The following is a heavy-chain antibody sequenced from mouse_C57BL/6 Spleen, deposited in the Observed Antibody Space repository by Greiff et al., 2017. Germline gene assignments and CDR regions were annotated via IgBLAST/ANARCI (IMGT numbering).Heavy chain of an antibody. CDR3: ARGRRSLDY. D-gene: IGHD2-12*01. CDR2: IDPANGNT. Sequence: EVQLQQSVAALVRPGASVKLSCTASGFNIKNTYMHWVKQRPEQGLEWIGRIDPANGNTKYDPKFQGKATITADTSSNTAYLQLSGLSYADAALYYCARGRRSLDYWGQGASVTVST. J-gene: IGHJ4*01. V-gene: IGHV14-3*01. CDR1: GFNIKNTY.